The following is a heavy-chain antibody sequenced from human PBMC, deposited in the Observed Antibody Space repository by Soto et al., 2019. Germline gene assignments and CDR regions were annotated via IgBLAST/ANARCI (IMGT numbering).Heavy chain of an antibody. D-gene: IGHD4-17*01. Sequence: PSETLSPTCTDSGGSVTNRSDYWGWIRNSPGKGLEWIGSVYYRGRSYSKSSVKSRVTISVDTSKNRFSLSLNSVTASDTAVYFCVSQRTTVPTQAYFDYWGPAALVTVSS. V-gene: IGHV4-39*01. CDR1: GGSVTNRSDY. CDR3: VSQRTTVPTQAYFDY. CDR2: VYYRGRS. J-gene: IGHJ4*02.